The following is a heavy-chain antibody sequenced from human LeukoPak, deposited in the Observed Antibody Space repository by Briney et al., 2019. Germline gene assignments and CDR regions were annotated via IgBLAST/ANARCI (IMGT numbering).Heavy chain of an antibody. CDR1: GYTFTGYY. D-gene: IGHD1-26*01. CDR2: INPNSGGT. V-gene: IGHV1-2*02. Sequence: SAKVSCKASGYTFTGYYMHWVRQAPGQGLEWMGWINPNSGGTNYAQKFQGRVTMTRDTSISTAYMELSRLRSDDTAVYYCARDLLVGATSGNYWGQGTLVTVSS. CDR3: ARDLLVGATSGNY. J-gene: IGHJ4*02.